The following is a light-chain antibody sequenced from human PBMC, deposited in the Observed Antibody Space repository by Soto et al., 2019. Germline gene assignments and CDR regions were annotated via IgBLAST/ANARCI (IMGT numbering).Light chain of an antibody. CDR2: GAS. V-gene: IGKV3-20*01. CDR3: RQYGGSPRT. CDR1: QTVISSY. J-gene: IGKJ2*01. Sequence: EIVLTQSPGTLSLSPGERATLSCRASQTVISSYLAWYQQKPGQAPRLLIFGASSRATGIPDRFSGSGSGTDFTLTISGLEPDDFALYSCRQYGGSPRTFGQGTKLEIK.